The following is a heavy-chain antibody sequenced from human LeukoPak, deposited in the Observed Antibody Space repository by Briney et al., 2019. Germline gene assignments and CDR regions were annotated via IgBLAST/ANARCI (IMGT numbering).Heavy chain of an antibody. J-gene: IGHJ6*02. CDR1: GFTVSSNY. CDR3: ERDLPLMVRGVIITYYYGMDV. D-gene: IGHD3-10*01. V-gene: IGHV3-66*01. CDR2: IYSGGST. Sequence: PGGSLRLSCAASGFTVSSNYMSWVRQAPGKGLEWVSVIYSGGSTYYPDSGKGRFTISRDNSRCMLYLQMNSLRAEDTAVYYCERDLPLMVRGVIITYYYGMDVWGQGTTVTVSS.